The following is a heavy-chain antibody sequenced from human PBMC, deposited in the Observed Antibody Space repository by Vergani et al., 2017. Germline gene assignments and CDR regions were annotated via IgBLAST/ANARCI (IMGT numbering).Heavy chain of an antibody. CDR3: ARSPIYSNSGTKLNFDP. J-gene: IGHJ5*02. D-gene: IGHD1-1*01. Sequence: QVQLVQSGAEVKEPGSSVKVSCKVSGGTFSSYTLSWVRQAPGQGLEWMGRIIPLSGTAVYVQKLEGRVTITASESTSTAYMELSSLTSGDTAVYYCARSPIYSNSGTKLNFDPWGQGTLVIVSS. CDR1: GGTFSSYT. V-gene: IGHV1-69*13. CDR2: IIPLSGTA.